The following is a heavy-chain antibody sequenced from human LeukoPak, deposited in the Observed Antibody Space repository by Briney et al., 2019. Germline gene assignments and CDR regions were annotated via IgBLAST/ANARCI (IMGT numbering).Heavy chain of an antibody. Sequence: GGSLRLSCAASGFTFSSYAMHWVRQAPGKGLEWVAVISYDGSNKYYADSVKGRFTISRDNSKNTLYLQMNSLRAEDTALYYCAREADYDNFLDYWGQGTLVTVSS. D-gene: IGHD4-11*01. J-gene: IGHJ4*02. CDR2: ISYDGSNK. CDR1: GFTFSSYA. CDR3: AREADYDNFLDY. V-gene: IGHV3-30-3*01.